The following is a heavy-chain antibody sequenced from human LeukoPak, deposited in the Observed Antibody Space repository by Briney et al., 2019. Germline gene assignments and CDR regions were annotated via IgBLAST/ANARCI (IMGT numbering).Heavy chain of an antibody. Sequence: PSETLSLTCAVYGGSFSGYYWSWIRQPPGKGLEWIGEINHSGSTNYNPSLKSRVTISVDTSKNQFSLKLSSVTAADTAVYYCARGYVDSSGWHDAFDIWGQGTMVTVSS. D-gene: IGHD6-19*01. CDR3: ARGYVDSSGWHDAFDI. J-gene: IGHJ3*02. CDR1: GGSFSGYY. CDR2: INHSGST. V-gene: IGHV4-34*01.